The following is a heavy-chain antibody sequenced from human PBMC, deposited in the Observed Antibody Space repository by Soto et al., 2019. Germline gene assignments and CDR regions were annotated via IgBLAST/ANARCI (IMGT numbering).Heavy chain of an antibody. J-gene: IGHJ4*02. CDR2: IYYGGST. D-gene: IGHD3-16*01. Sequence: PSETLSLTCIVSGASISDYYWSWNRQPPGKGLEWIGYIYYGGSTNYNPALNSRVAISVDTSNNQFSLSLRSVTAADTAVYFCARHPQNPDYGLSSDFWGQGTLVTVSS. CDR3: ARHPQNPDYGLSSDF. CDR1: GASISDYY. V-gene: IGHV4-59*08.